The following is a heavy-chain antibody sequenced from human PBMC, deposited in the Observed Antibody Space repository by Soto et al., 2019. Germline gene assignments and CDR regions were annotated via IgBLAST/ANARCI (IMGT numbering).Heavy chain of an antibody. D-gene: IGHD5-18*01. Sequence: SVKVSCEASGVTFTSSAVQWVRHARGQRLEWIGWIVVGSGNTNYAQKFQERVTITREMSTSTAYMELSSLRSEDTAVYYCAADIQQYFDYWGQGTLFTVSS. V-gene: IGHV1-58*01. CDR3: AADIQQYFDY. CDR2: IVVGSGNT. CDR1: GVTFTSSA. J-gene: IGHJ4*02.